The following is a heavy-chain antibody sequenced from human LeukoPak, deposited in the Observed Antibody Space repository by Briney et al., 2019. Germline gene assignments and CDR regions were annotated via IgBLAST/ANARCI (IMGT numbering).Heavy chain of an antibody. D-gene: IGHD4-11*01. CDR2: IWNDGSNK. Sequence: PGGSLRLSCAASGFTFSHYGMHWVRQAPGRGLEWVAVIWNDGSNKYYADSVKGRFTISRDNSQNTVDLHMNSLRAEDTAVHYCAKDAQRGFDYSNSLEYWGQGTLVTVSS. V-gene: IGHV3-33*06. CDR1: GFTFSHYG. J-gene: IGHJ4*02. CDR3: AKDAQRGFDYSNSLEY.